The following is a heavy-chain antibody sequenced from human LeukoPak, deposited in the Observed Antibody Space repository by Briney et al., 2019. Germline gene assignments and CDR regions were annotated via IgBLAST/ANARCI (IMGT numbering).Heavy chain of an antibody. CDR3: ARYYDSSGYYYDEVY. J-gene: IGHJ4*02. CDR1: GFTFSSYA. D-gene: IGHD3-22*01. CDR2: ISGSGGST. V-gene: IGHV3-23*01. Sequence: GGSLRLSCAASGFTFSSYAMSWVRQAPGKGLEWVSAISGSGGSTYYADSVKGRFTISRDNSKNTLYLQMNSLRAEDTAVCYCARYYDSSGYYYDEVYWGQGTLVTVSS.